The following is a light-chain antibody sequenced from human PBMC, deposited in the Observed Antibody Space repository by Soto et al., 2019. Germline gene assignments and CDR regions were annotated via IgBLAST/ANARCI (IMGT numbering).Light chain of an antibody. Sequence: HSVLTQPPSAWGTPVQRITISCSGSSSNIGDNPVNWYQQLPGAAPKLLIYINDQRPSGVPDRFSGSKSGTSASLAISGLQPEDEADYYCAAWDDSLNALFGTGTNVTVL. CDR1: SSNIGDNP. V-gene: IGLV1-44*01. CDR3: AAWDDSLNAL. CDR2: IND. J-gene: IGLJ1*01.